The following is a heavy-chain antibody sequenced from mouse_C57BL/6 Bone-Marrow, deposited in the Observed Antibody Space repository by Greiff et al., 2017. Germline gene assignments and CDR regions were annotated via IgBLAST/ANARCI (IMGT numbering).Heavy chain of an antibody. V-gene: IGHV1-81*01. Sequence: VKVVESGAELARPGASVKLSCKASGYTFTSYGISWVKQRTGQGLEWIGEIYPRSGNTYYNEKFKGKATLTADKSSSTAYMELRSLTSEYSAVYFCVYYYGSAWFAYWGQGTLVTVSA. CDR3: VYYYGSAWFAY. J-gene: IGHJ3*01. D-gene: IGHD1-1*01. CDR1: GYTFTSYG. CDR2: IYPRSGNT.